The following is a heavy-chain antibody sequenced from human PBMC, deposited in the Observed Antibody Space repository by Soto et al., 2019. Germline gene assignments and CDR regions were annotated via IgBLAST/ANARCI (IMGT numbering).Heavy chain of an antibody. Sequence: QVQLQESGPGLVKPSEPLSLTCTVSGGSIISYYWSWIRQSPEKGLEWIGYIHHSGSTLYNPSLTNRATVSLDRSNNQFSLKLTAVTAADTALYYCAREVRSNTGWYWDYWGQGTLVTVSS. J-gene: IGHJ4*02. CDR1: GGSIISYY. V-gene: IGHV4-59*01. CDR3: AREVRSNTGWYWDY. CDR2: IHHSGST. D-gene: IGHD6-19*01.